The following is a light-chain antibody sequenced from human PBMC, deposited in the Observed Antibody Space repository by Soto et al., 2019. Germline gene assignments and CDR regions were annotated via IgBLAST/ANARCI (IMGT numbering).Light chain of an antibody. J-gene: IGLJ2*01. V-gene: IGLV3-1*01. CDR2: QDS. Sequence: SYELTQPPSVSVSPGQTARITCSGDKLGDKYACWYQQKPGQSPVLVIYQDSKRPSGIPERFSGSNSGNTATLTISGTQAMDEADYYCQAWDSSTAEVVFGGGTKVTVL. CDR1: KLGDKY. CDR3: QAWDSSTAEVV.